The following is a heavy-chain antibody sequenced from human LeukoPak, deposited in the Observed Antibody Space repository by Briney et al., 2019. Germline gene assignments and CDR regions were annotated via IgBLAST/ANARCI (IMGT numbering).Heavy chain of an antibody. Sequence: GGSLTLSCAASGFTFSSYAMSWVRQAPGKGLEWVSGISTSGGSTGYADSVRGRFTISRDNPRNTLYMQMNSLRDEDTAVYYCAIMHGYYDGSGYWVQWGQGTLVTVSS. V-gene: IGHV3-23*01. CDR2: ISTSGGST. J-gene: IGHJ1*01. CDR3: AIMHGYYDGSGYWVQ. D-gene: IGHD3-22*01. CDR1: GFTFSSYA.